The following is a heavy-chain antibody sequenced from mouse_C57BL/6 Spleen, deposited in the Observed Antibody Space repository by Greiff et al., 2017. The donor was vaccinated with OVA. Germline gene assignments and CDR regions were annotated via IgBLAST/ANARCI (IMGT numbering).Heavy chain of an antibody. CDR1: GFTFSSYA. CDR3: ARDPTVVGQGAMDY. V-gene: IGHV5-4*01. CDR2: ISDGGSYT. Sequence: EVQGVESGGGLVKPGGSLKLSCAASGFTFSSYAMSWVRQTPEKRLEWVATISDGGSYTYYPDNVKGRFPISRDNAKNNLYLQMSHLKSEDTAMYYCARDPTVVGQGAMDYWGQGTSVTVSS. D-gene: IGHD1-1*01. J-gene: IGHJ4*01.